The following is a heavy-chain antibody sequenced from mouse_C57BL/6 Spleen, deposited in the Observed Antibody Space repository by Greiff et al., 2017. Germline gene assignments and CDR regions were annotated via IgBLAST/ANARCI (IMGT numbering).Heavy chain of an antibody. CDR1: GFTFSSYG. CDR2: ISSGGSYT. D-gene: IGHD1-1*01. V-gene: IGHV5-6*01. CDR3: TEGGRSGFAY. J-gene: IGHJ3*01. Sequence: EVNVVESGGDLVKPGGSLKLSCAASGFTFSSYGMSWVRQTPDKRLEWVATISSGGSYTYYPDSVKGRFTISRDNAKNTLYLQMSRLKSEDTAVYYCTEGGRSGFAYWGQGTLVTVSA.